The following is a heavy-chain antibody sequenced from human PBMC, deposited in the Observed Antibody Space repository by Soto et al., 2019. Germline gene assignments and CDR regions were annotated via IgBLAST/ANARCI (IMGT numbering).Heavy chain of an antibody. V-gene: IGHV3-33*01. CDR3: ARGIWQRDSSGYYEPDAFDI. D-gene: IGHD3-22*01. CDR1: GFTFSSYG. Sequence: GGSLRLSCAASGFTFSSYGMHWVRQAPGKGLEWVAVIWYDGSNKYYADSVKGRFTISRDNSKNTLYLQMNSLRAEDTAVYYCARGIWQRDSSGYYEPDAFDIWGQGTMVTVSS. CDR2: IWYDGSNK. J-gene: IGHJ3*02.